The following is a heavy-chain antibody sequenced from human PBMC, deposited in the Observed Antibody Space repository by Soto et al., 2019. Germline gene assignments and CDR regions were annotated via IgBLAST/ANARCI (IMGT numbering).Heavy chain of an antibody. V-gene: IGHV4-59*01. CDR2: IYYSGST. J-gene: IGHJ4*02. CDR1: GGSISSYY. CDR3: ARVQYSSGWYFDY. D-gene: IGHD6-19*01. Sequence: PSETLSLTCTVSGGSISSYYWTWIRQPPGKGLEWIGYIYYSGSTNYNPSLKSRATISVDTSKNQFSLKLNSVTAADTAVYYCARVQYSSGWYFDYWGQGTQVTGSS.